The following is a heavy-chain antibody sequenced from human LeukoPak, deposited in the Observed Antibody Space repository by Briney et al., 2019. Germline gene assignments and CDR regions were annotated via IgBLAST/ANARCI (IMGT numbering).Heavy chain of an antibody. Sequence: GRSLRLSCAASGFTFDDYAMHWVRHAPGKGLEWVSGISWNSGSIGYADSVKDRFTISRDNAKNSLYLQMNSLRPEDTALYYCAKDARWKSGQPYFDYWGQGTLVTVSS. D-gene: IGHD3-3*01. CDR3: AKDARWKSGQPYFDY. CDR2: ISWNSGSI. J-gene: IGHJ4*02. CDR1: GFTFDDYA. V-gene: IGHV3-9*01.